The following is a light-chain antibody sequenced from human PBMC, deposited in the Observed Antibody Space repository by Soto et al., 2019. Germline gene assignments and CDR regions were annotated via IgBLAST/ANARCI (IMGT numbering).Light chain of an antibody. CDR1: STDFENYNL. Sequence: QSALTQPASVSGSPGQSITISCTRSSTDFENYNLVSWYQHCPDKAPKLIIYEGTKRPSEISDRFSGSESDTTASLIISGLQPEDEADYYCSSYAGSSAPVVFGGGTKLTVL. J-gene: IGLJ2*01. CDR3: SSYAGSSAPVV. V-gene: IGLV2-23*01. CDR2: EGT.